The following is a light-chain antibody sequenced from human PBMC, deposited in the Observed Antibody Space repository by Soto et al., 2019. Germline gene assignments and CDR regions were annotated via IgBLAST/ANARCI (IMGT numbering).Light chain of an antibody. J-gene: IGKJ1*01. CDR2: RAS. CDR1: QTVSDW. Sequence: DIQMTQSPSTLSASVGDRVTITCRASQTVSDWLAWYQQKPGKAPKLLIYRASNLETGVPSRFSGSGSGTEFTLTITSLQPDDFATYYCQQYNVYSWTFGQGPKVEIK. CDR3: QQYNVYSWT. V-gene: IGKV1-5*03.